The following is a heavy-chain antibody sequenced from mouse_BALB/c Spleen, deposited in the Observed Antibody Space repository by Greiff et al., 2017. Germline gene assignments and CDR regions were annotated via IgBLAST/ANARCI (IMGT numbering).Heavy chain of an antibody. J-gene: IGHJ3*01. V-gene: IGHV3-2*02. Sequence: DVHLVESGPGLVKPSQSLSLTCTVTGYSITSDYAWNWIRQFPGNKLEWMGYISYSGSTSYNPSLKSRISITRDTSKNQFFLQLNSVTTEDTATYYCARYYYGPFAYWGQGTLVTVSA. CDR2: ISYSGST. CDR3: ARYYYGPFAY. D-gene: IGHD1-1*01. CDR1: GYSITSDYA.